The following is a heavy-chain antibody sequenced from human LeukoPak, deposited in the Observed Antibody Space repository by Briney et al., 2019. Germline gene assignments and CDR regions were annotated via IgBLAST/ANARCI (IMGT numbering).Heavy chain of an antibody. CDR3: AILNTQGSRSRNDY. Sequence: ASVKVSCKASGDTFTSYGISWVRQAPGQGLEWMGWISAYNGNTNYAQKLQGRVTMTTDTSTSTAYMELRSLRSDDTAVYYCAILNTQGSRSRNDYWGQGTLVTVSS. V-gene: IGHV1-18*01. J-gene: IGHJ4*02. CDR1: GDTFTSYG. D-gene: IGHD6-19*01. CDR2: ISAYNGNT.